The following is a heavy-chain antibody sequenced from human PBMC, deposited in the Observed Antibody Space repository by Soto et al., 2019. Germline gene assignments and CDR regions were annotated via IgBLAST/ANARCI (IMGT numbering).Heavy chain of an antibody. CDR1: GFTFDDYT. CDR2: ISWNGGNT. Sequence: PGGSLRLSCAASGFTFDDYTMHWVRQTPGRGLEWVSLISWNGGNTYYADSVKGRFTISRDNSKSSLYLQMSSLRAEDTALYYCAKENGYCSSSDCPRYYYFGLDVWGQGTTVTVSS. D-gene: IGHD2-2*03. CDR3: AKENGYCSSSDCPRYYYFGLDV. V-gene: IGHV3-43*01. J-gene: IGHJ6*02.